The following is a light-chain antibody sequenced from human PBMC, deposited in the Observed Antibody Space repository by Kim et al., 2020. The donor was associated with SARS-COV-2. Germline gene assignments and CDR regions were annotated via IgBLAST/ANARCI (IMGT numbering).Light chain of an antibody. CDR1: KLGDKY. V-gene: IGLV3-1*01. Sequence: SSELTQPPSVSVSPGQTASITCSGDKLGDKYACWYQQKPGQSPVLVIYQDTKRPSGIPERFSGSNSGNTATLTISGTQAMDEADYYCQAWDSRTVYVFGGGTQLTVL. CDR3: QAWDSRTVYV. CDR2: QDT. J-gene: IGLJ2*01.